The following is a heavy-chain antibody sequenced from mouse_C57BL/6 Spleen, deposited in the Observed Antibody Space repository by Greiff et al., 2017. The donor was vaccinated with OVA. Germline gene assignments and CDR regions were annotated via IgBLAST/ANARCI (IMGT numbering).Heavy chain of an antibody. V-gene: IGHV1-69*01. Sequence: VQLQQPGAELVMPGASVKLSCKASGYTFTSYWMPWVKQRPGQGLEWIGEIDPSDSYTNYNQQFKGKSTLTVDNSSRTAYMQLSCLTSEDSAVYYCARYGNYDDWFAYWGQGTLVTVSA. D-gene: IGHD2-1*01. CDR3: ARYGNYDDWFAY. CDR1: GYTFTSYW. J-gene: IGHJ3*01. CDR2: IDPSDSYT.